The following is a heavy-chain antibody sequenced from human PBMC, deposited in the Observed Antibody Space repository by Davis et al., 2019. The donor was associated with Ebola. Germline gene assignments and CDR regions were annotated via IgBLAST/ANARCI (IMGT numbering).Heavy chain of an antibody. V-gene: IGHV4-61*01. CDR1: GASVSSGHNY. Sequence: MPSETLSLTCTLSGASVSSGHNYWSWIRQPPGKGLEWIGYIFYSGATTYNPSLRSRATISVDTSKNQFSLKLSSVSAADTAVYYCARDVGLVSEPFDYWGQGTLVTVSS. CDR2: IFYSGAT. J-gene: IGHJ4*02. CDR3: ARDVGLVSEPFDY. D-gene: IGHD5/OR15-5a*01.